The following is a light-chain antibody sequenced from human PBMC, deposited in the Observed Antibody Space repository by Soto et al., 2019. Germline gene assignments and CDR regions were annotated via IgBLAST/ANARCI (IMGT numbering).Light chain of an antibody. CDR3: QQRKNWPIT. CDR1: QSVSTY. V-gene: IGKV3-11*01. Sequence: EIVLTQSPATLSLSPGERATLSCWASQSVSTYLAWYQQKPGQPPRLLIYAASTRATGIPARFSGSGSGTDFTLTISSLESEDFAVYYCQQRKNWPITFGQGTRLEIK. J-gene: IGKJ5*01. CDR2: AAS.